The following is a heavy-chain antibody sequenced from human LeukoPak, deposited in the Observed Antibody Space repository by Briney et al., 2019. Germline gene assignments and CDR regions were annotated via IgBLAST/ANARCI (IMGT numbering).Heavy chain of an antibody. CDR3: ARGIAAAGTNWFDP. J-gene: IGHJ5*02. CDR2: ISAYNGNA. D-gene: IGHD6-13*01. Sequence: ASVKVSCKASGYTFTSYGISWVRQAPGQGLEWMGWISAYNGNANYAQKLQGRVTMTTDTSTSTAYMELRSLRSDDTAVYYCARGIAAAGTNWFDPWGQGTLVTVSS. V-gene: IGHV1-18*01. CDR1: GYTFTSYG.